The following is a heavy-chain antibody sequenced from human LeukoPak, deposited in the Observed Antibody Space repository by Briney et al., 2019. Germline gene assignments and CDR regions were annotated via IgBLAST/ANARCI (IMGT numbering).Heavy chain of an antibody. Sequence: PSETLSLTCTVSGGSISSSSYYWGWIRQPPGKGLEWIGSIYYSGSTYYNPSLKSRVTISVDTSKNQFSLKLSSVTAADTAVYYCATPLGDAFDIWGQGTMVTVSS. D-gene: IGHD7-27*01. J-gene: IGHJ3*02. CDR2: IYYSGST. CDR1: GGSISSSSYY. CDR3: ATPLGDAFDI. V-gene: IGHV4-39*01.